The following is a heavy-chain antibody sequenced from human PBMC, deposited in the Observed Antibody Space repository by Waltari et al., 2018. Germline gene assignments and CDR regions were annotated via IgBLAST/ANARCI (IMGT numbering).Heavy chain of an antibody. J-gene: IGHJ4*02. CDR3: ARDHEYGGKADY. CDR1: GFTFSSYN. Sequence: EVQLVESGGGVVKPGGSLRLYCAASGFTFSSYNMNWVRQAPGKGLEWVSIISYSSSYIYYADSVKGRFTVSRDNAKNSLFLQMNSLRAEDTAVYYCARDHEYGGKADYWGQGTLVTVSS. D-gene: IGHD4-17*01. CDR2: ISYSSSYI. V-gene: IGHV3-21*01.